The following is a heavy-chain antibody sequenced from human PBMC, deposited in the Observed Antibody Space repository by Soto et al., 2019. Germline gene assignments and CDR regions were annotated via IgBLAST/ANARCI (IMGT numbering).Heavy chain of an antibody. J-gene: IGHJ3*02. CDR3: ATIYDSSGEDAFDI. CDR1: GFTFSSYS. V-gene: IGHV3-48*01. D-gene: IGHD3-22*01. Sequence: PGGSLRLSCAASGFTFSSYSMNWVRQAPGKGLEWVSYISSSSSTIYYADSVKGRFTISRDNAKNSLYLQMNSLRAEDTAVYYCATIYDSSGEDAFDIWGQGTMVTVSS. CDR2: ISSSSSTI.